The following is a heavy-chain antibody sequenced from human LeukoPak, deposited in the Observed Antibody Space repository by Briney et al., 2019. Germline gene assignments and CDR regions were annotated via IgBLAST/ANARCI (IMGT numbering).Heavy chain of an antibody. CDR2: FDPEDGET. CDR3: ATGLPMVRGVRGPYDY. Sequence: GASVKVSCKDSGYTLTELSMHWVRQAPGKRLEWMGGFDPEDGETIYAQKFQGRVTMTEDTSTDTAYMELSSLRSEDTAVYYCATGLPMVRGVRGPYDYWGQGTLVTVSS. CDR1: GYTLTELS. J-gene: IGHJ4*02. V-gene: IGHV1-24*01. D-gene: IGHD3-10*01.